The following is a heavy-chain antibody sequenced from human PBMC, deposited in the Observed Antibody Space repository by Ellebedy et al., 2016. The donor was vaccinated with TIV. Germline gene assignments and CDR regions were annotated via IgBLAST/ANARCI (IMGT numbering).Heavy chain of an antibody. J-gene: IGHJ6*02. D-gene: IGHD4-11*01. CDR2: FDPINGET. CDR1: GYTLTEFS. CDR3: ATNRRGSSNTWYLGTDYYNFPMDV. V-gene: IGHV1-24*01. Sequence: AASVKVSCKVSGYTLTEFSMHWVRQAPGKGLEYMGGFDPINGETIYAQKFQARVTMTEDTSTETAYMELSNLRSEDTAVYFCATNRRGSSNTWYLGTDYYNFPMDVWGQGTTVTVTS.